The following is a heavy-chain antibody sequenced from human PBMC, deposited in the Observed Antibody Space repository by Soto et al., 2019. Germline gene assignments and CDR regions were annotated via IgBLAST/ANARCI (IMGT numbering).Heavy chain of an antibody. J-gene: IGHJ6*02. CDR2: ISAYNGNT. Sequence: QVQLVQSGAEVKKPGASVKVSCKASGYTCTSYGISWVRQAPGQGLEWMGWISAYNGNTNYAQKLQGRVTMTTDTSTSTAYMELRSLRSDDTAVYYCARDHVLLHPKYYYYGMDVWGQGTTVTVSS. D-gene: IGHD4-4*01. V-gene: IGHV1-18*04. CDR3: ARDHVLLHPKYYYYGMDV. CDR1: GYTCTSYG.